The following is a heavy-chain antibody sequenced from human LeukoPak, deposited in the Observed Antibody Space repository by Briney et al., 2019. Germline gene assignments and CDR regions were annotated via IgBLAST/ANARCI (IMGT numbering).Heavy chain of an antibody. CDR3: ARVDSSTRFHPDY. V-gene: IGHV3-11*06. J-gene: IGHJ4*02. CDR1: GFTFSDYY. CDR2: ISSSSSYT. Sequence: TGGSLRLSCAASGFTFSDYYMSWIRQAPGKGLEWVSYISSSSSYTNYVDSVKGRLTISRDNAKNSLYLQMNSLRAEDTAVYYCARVDSSTRFHPDYWGQGTLVTVSS. D-gene: IGHD2-2*01.